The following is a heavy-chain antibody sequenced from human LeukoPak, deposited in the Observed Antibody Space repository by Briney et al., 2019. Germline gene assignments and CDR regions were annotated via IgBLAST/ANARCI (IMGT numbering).Heavy chain of an antibody. Sequence: SETLSLTCTVSGGSISNYYWSWIRQPAGKGLEWIGRISASGNTNYNPSLKSRVTMSVDTSMNLFALKLSPVTAADTAVYYCARQGVATAIDYWGQGTLVTVSS. D-gene: IGHD2-21*02. V-gene: IGHV4-4*07. J-gene: IGHJ4*02. CDR3: ARQGVATAIDY. CDR1: GGSISNYY. CDR2: ISASGNT.